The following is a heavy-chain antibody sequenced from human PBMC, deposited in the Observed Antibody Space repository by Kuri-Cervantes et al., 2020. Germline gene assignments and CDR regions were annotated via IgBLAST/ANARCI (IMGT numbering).Heavy chain of an antibody. D-gene: IGHD3-22*01. CDR1: GGPISSYY. J-gene: IGHJ5*02. V-gene: IGHV4-4*07. CDR3: ARDGVDYYDSSGYWWFDP. Sequence: SETLSLTCTVSGGPISSYYWSWIRQPAGKGLEWIGRIYTSGSTNYNPSLKSRVTMSVDTSKNQFSLKLSSVTAADTAVYYCARDGVDYYDSSGYWWFDPWGQGTLVTVSS. CDR2: IYTSGST.